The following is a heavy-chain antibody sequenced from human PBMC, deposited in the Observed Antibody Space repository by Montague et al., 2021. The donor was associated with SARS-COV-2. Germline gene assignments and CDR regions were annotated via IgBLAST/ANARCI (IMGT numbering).Heavy chain of an antibody. J-gene: IGHJ5*02. V-gene: IGHV4-39*01. CDR3: AGKAMKYSSVWSTGGNWFDP. CDR2: IYYSGST. D-gene: IGHD6-13*01. CDR1: GGSISSSSYY. Sequence: SETLSLTCTVSGGSISSSSYYWGWIRQPPGKGLEWIGSIYYSGSTYYNPSLKSRVTISVDTSKDQFSLKLSSVTAADTAVYYCAGKAMKYSSVWSTGGNWFDPWGQGTLVTVSS.